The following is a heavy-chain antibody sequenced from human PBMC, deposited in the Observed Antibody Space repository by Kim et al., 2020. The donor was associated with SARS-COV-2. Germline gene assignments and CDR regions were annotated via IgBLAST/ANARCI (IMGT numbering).Heavy chain of an antibody. V-gene: IGHV4-59*01. CDR3: ARGDRVATIFHYYYYMDV. J-gene: IGHJ6*03. Sequence: SETLSLTCTVSGGSISSYYWSWIRQPPGKGLEWIGYIYYSGSTNYNPSLKSRVTISVDTSKNQFSLKLSSVTAADTAVYYCARGDRVATIFHYYYYMDVWGKGPTVTVS. D-gene: IGHD5-12*01. CDR2: IYYSGST. CDR1: GGSISSYY.